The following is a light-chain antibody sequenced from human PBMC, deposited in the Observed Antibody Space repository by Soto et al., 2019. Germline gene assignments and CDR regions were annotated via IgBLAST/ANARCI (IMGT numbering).Light chain of an antibody. V-gene: IGKV3D-20*02. Sequence: EIVLAQSPGTLSLSPGERATRSCRASQSVSSSYLAWYQQKPGQAPRLLIYDASNRATGIPARFSGSGSGTDFTLTISSLEPEDFAVYYCQEGTYWPAFGGGTRLEIK. J-gene: IGKJ5*01. CDR1: QSVSSSY. CDR2: DAS. CDR3: QEGTYWPA.